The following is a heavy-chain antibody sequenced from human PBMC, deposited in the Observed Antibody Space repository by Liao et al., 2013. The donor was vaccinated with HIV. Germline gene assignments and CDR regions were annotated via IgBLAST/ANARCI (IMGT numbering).Heavy chain of an antibody. J-gene: IGHJ6*03. V-gene: IGHV4-34*01. CDR2: INHSGSI. CDR1: GGSLSGYY. CDR3: ARLSSSSSLPWQYYYYYMDV. Sequence: QVELLQWGAGLLKASETLSLTCGVYGGSLSGYYWSWVRQSPGKGLEWIGEINHSGSINYNPSLKSRVTISIDTSKSRFSLNLTSVTAADTAVFYCARLSSSSSLPWQYYYYYMDVWGKGTTVTVSS. D-gene: IGHD6-6*01.